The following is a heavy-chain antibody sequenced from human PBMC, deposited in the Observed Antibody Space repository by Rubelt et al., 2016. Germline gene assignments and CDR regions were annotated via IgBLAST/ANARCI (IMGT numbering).Heavy chain of an antibody. CDR1: GFSLSTSGVG. Sequence: ITLKESGPTLVKPTQTLTLTCTFSGFSLSTSGVGVGWIRQPPGKALEWLALIYWDDDKRYSPSLKSRLTITKDTSKNHVVLTMTNMDPVDTPAYYCAPTIFGVVYRRYAAFDVWGQGTMVTVSS. J-gene: IGHJ3*01. CDR3: APTIFGVVYRRYAAFDV. CDR2: IYWDDDK. V-gene: IGHV2-5*02. D-gene: IGHD3-3*01.